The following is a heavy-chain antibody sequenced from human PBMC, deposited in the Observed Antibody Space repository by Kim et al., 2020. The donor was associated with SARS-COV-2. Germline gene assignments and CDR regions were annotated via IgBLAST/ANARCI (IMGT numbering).Heavy chain of an antibody. V-gene: IGHV3-15*01. CDR2: IKSKTDGGTT. CDR1: GFTFSNSW. D-gene: IGHD5-12*01. J-gene: IGHJ6*02. Sequence: GGSLRLSCAASGFTFSNSWMSWVRQAPGKGLEWVGRIKSKTDGGTTDYAAPVKGRFTISRDDSKNTLYLQMNSLKTADTAVYYCTATAYVDIVATTKEYYYYVMDVCGQRATVTVSS. CDR3: TATAYVDIVATTKEYYYYVMDV.